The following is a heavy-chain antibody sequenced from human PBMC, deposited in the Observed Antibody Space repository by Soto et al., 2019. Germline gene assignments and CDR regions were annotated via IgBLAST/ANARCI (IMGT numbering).Heavy chain of an antibody. CDR1: GFTFTSSA. V-gene: IGHV1-58*02. J-gene: IGHJ5*02. CDR3: AAAPYYYDSSGYPRVDWFDP. D-gene: IGHD3-22*01. CDR2: IVVGSGNT. Sequence: SVKVSCKASGFTFTSSAMQWVRQARGQRLEWIGWIVVGSGNTNYAQKFQERVTITRDMSTSTAYMELSSLRSEDTAVYYCAAAPYYYDSSGYPRVDWFDPWGQGTLVTVSS.